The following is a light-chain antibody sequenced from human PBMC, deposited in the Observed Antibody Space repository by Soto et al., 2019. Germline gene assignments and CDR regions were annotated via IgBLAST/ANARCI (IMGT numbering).Light chain of an antibody. CDR2: DVT. CDR1: TSDVGSYDY. V-gene: IGLV2-14*03. Sequence: QSALTQPASVSGSPGQSITITCTGTTSDVGSYDYVSWYQQHPGKAPKVLIYDVTIRPSGVSDRFSGSKSGNTASLTISGLQAEDEADYFCSSYTSVSSLDVFGSGTKLTVL. J-gene: IGLJ1*01. CDR3: SSYTSVSSLDV.